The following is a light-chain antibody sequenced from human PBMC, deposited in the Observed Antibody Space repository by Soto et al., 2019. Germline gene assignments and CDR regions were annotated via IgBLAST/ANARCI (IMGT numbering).Light chain of an antibody. CDR3: QQYNNWPSIT. Sequence: EIVLTQSPGTLSLSPGERATLSCRASQSVSSNLAWYQQKPGQAPTLLIYGASTRATGIPARFSGSGSGTEFTLTISSLQSEDFAVYYCQQYNNWPSITFGQGTRLEIK. CDR1: QSVSSN. V-gene: IGKV3-15*01. J-gene: IGKJ5*01. CDR2: GAS.